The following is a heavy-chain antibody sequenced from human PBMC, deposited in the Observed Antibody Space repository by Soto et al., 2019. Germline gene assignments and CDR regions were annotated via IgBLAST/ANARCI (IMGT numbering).Heavy chain of an antibody. D-gene: IGHD1-1*01. CDR2: IIPMFGTA. CDR1: GGTFSTYD. CDR3: ARGIQLCVRPINTGYSC. Sequence: QVQLVQSGAEVKKPESSVKVSCKAPGGTFSTYDISWVRQAPGQGLEWMGGIIPMFGTANYAQRFQARVTITADTSTNIVYVELSRLRPEDEVLYFCARGIQLCVRPINTGYSCWRHGTLVPVSP. J-gene: IGHJ4*01. V-gene: IGHV1-69*14.